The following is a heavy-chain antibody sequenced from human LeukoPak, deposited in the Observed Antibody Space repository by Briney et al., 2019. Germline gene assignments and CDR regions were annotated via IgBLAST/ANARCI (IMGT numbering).Heavy chain of an antibody. D-gene: IGHD3-10*01. J-gene: IGHJ4*02. CDR1: GFTVSNNY. V-gene: IGHV3-53*01. CDR3: ARGGSWVRGSLYFDY. CDR2: IYGGGNT. Sequence: GSLRLSCAASGFTVSNNYMSWVRQAPGKGLEWVSAIYGGGNTYYADSVKGRFTISRDNSKNTLYLQMNSLRADDTAVYHCARGGSWVRGSLYFDYWGQGTLVTVSS.